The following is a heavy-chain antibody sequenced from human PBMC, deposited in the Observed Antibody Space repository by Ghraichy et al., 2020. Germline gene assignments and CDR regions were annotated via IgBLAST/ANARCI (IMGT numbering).Heavy chain of an antibody. D-gene: IGHD3-22*01. CDR3: ARLWKYYYDSSGYPVPAEYFQH. CDR1: GYTFTSYG. J-gene: IGHJ1*01. V-gene: IGHV1-18*01. Sequence: ASVKVSCKASGYTFTSYGISWVRQAPGQGLEWMGWISAYNGNTNYPQKLQGRVTMTTDTSTSTAYLELRSLTSDDTAVYYCARLWKYYYDSSGYPVPAEYFQHWGQGTLVTVSS. CDR2: ISAYNGNT.